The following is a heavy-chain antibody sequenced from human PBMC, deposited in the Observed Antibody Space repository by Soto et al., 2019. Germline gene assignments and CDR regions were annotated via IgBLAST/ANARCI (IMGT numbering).Heavy chain of an antibody. J-gene: IGHJ5*02. CDR1: GFSLSNARMG. CDR2: IFSNDEK. Sequence: QVTLKESGPVLVKPTETLTLTCTVSGFSLSNARMGVSWIRQPPGKALEWLAHIFSNDEKSYSTSLKSRLTISKDTSKSQVVLTMTNMDPVDTATSYCARIRNNFWSGRDLGWFDPWGQGTLVTVSS. V-gene: IGHV2-26*01. CDR3: ARIRNNFWSGRDLGWFDP. D-gene: IGHD3-3*01.